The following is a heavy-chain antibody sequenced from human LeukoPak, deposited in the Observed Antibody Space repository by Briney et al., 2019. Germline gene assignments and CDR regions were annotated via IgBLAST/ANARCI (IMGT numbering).Heavy chain of an antibody. CDR2: IRYDGTDK. Sequence: GGSLRLSCSASGFTFSNYGMHWVRQAPGKGLEWVAFIRYDGTDKYYADSVKGRFTISRDNSKNTLYLQMNSLRPEDTAVYYCAKGVYYCSSSSCPQYYYYMDVWGKGTTVTVSS. V-gene: IGHV3-30*02. D-gene: IGHD2-15*01. CDR1: GFTFSNYG. J-gene: IGHJ6*03. CDR3: AKGVYYCSSSSCPQYYYYMDV.